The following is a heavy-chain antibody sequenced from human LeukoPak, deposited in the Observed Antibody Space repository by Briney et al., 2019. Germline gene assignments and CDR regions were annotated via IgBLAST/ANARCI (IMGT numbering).Heavy chain of an antibody. CDR2: ISGGGGSE. D-gene: IGHD3-10*01. J-gene: IGHJ4*02. V-gene: IGHV3-23*01. CDR1: GFTFGRNA. Sequence: GGSPRLSCAASGFTFGRNAMSWVRQAPGKSLEWVSSISGGGGSESYADSVKGRFTISRDNSKNTMNLQMNSLRDDDTAVYYCAKILQSYYYGGFEYWGQGALVTVSS. CDR3: AKILQSYYYGGFEY.